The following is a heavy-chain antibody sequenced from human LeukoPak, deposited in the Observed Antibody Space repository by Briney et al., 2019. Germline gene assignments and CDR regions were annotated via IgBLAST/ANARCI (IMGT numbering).Heavy chain of an antibody. CDR2: ISYDGSSK. CDR1: GFTFSSYA. CDR3: ARATTYYYDSSGSPLDYFQH. J-gene: IGHJ1*01. D-gene: IGHD3-22*01. V-gene: IGHV3-30-3*01. Sequence: GRSLRLSCAASGFTFSSYAMHWVRQAPGKGLEWVAVISYDGSSKYYADSVKGRFTISRDNSKNTLYLQMNSLRAEDTAVYYCARATTYYYDSSGSPLDYFQHWGQGTLVTVSS.